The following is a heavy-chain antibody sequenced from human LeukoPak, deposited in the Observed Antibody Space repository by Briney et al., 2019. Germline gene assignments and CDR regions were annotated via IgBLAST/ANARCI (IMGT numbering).Heavy chain of an antibody. CDR2: IYYSGST. CDR1: GDSISSFY. D-gene: IGHD2-15*01. Sequence: RSSETLSLTCTVSGDSISSFYWGWIRQPPGKGLEWIGNIYYSGSTNYNPSLKSRVTISVDTSKNQFSLKLSSVTAADTAVFYCARGVVAAPTNFDYWGQGTLVTVSS. V-gene: IGHV4-59*01. CDR3: ARGVVAAPTNFDY. J-gene: IGHJ4*02.